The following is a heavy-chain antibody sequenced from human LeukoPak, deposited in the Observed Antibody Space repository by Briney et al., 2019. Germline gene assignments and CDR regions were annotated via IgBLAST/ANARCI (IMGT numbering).Heavy chain of an antibody. Sequence: SETLSLTCTVSGGSINSGTFYWGWIRQPPGKGLEWIGSMYYDGSSYYNPSLKSRVTTSVDTSKNQFSLKLTSVTAADTAVYFCARRSDSGSDDGEDYFDYSGQGTLVTVSS. J-gene: IGHJ4*02. CDR1: GGSINSGTFY. CDR3: ARRSDSGSDDGEDYFDY. D-gene: IGHD1-26*01. CDR2: MYYDGSS. V-gene: IGHV4-39*01.